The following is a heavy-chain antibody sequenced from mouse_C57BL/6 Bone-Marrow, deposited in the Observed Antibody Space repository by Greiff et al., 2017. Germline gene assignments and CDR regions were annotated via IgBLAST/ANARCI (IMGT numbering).Heavy chain of an antibody. J-gene: IGHJ1*03. D-gene: IGHD1-1*01. CDR1: GYTFTSYW. Sequence: QVQLQQPGAELVMPGASVKLSCKASGYTFTSYWMHWVKQRPGQGLEWIGEIDPSDSYTNYNQQFKGKSTLTVDKSSSTAYMQLSSLTSEDSAVYYCARYHYGLNWYFDVWGTGTTVTVSS. V-gene: IGHV1-69*01. CDR2: IDPSDSYT. CDR3: ARYHYGLNWYFDV.